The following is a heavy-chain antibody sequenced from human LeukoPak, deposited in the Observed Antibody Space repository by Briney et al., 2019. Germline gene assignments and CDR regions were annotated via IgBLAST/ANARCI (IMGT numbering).Heavy chain of an antibody. D-gene: IGHD3-10*01. CDR1: GGSISSYY. J-gene: IGHJ3*02. Sequence: SETLSLTCTVSGGSISSYYWSWIRQPPGKGLEWIGYIYYSGSTNYDPSLKSRVTISVDTSKNQFSLKLSSVTAADTAVYYCAREYGGFGELVAFDIWGQGTMVTVSS. CDR3: AREYGGFGELVAFDI. CDR2: IYYSGST. V-gene: IGHV4-59*01.